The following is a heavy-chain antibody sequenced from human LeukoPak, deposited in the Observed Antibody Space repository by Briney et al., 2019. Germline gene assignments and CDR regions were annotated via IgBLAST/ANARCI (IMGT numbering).Heavy chain of an antibody. Sequence: PGGSLRLSCAASGFTFSSYWMSWVRQAPGKGLEWVANIKQGGSEKYYVDSVKGRFTISRDNAKNSLYLQMNSLRAEDTAVYYCARDRGGYYFDYWGQGTLVTASS. V-gene: IGHV3-7*01. D-gene: IGHD3-16*01. CDR3: ARDRGGYYFDY. CDR1: GFTFSSYW. J-gene: IGHJ4*02. CDR2: IKQGGSEK.